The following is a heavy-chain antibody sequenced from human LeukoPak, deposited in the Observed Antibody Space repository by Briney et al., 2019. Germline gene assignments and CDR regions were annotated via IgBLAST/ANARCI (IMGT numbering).Heavy chain of an antibody. CDR2: IIPIFGTA. Sequence: ASVKLSCKASGGTFSSYAISWVRQAPGQGLEWMGGIIPIFGTANHAQKFQGRVTITADESTSTAYMELSSLRSEDTAVYYCARDKVPIVGGTYDAFDIWSEGTMVTVSS. CDR3: ARDKVPIVGGTYDAFDI. D-gene: IGHD1-26*01. V-gene: IGHV1-69*01. CDR1: GGTFSSYA. J-gene: IGHJ3*02.